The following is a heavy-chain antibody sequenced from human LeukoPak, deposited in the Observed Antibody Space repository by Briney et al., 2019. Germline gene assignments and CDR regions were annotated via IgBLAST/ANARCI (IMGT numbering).Heavy chain of an antibody. CDR3: ARDRVATTVTKHHLFDY. Sequence: ASVKVSCKASGYTSTGYYMHWVRQAPGQGLEWMGWINPNSGGTNYAQKFQGRVTITADKSTSTAYMELSSLRSEDTAVYYCARDRVATTVTKHHLFDYWGQGTLVTVSS. CDR2: INPNSGGT. V-gene: IGHV1-2*02. D-gene: IGHD4-11*01. J-gene: IGHJ4*02. CDR1: GYTSTGYY.